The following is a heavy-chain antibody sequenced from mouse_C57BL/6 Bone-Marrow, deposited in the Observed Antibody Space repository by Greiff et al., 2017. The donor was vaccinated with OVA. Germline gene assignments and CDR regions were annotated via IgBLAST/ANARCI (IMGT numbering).Heavy chain of an antibody. J-gene: IGHJ2*01. D-gene: IGHD2-5*01. Sequence: VQLQQSGAELVRPGASVTLSCKASGYTFTDYEMHWVKQTPVHGLEWIGAIDPETGGTAYNQKFKGKAILTADKSSSTAYMELRSLTSEDSAVYCCTRASYYSNYGDYWGQGTTLTVSS. CDR2: IDPETGGT. CDR1: GYTFTDYE. CDR3: TRASYYSNYGDY. V-gene: IGHV1-15*01.